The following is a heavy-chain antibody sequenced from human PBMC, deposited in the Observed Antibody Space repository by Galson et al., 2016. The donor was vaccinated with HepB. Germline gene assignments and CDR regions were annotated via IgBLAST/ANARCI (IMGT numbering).Heavy chain of an antibody. J-gene: IGHJ6*02. V-gene: IGHV3-33*08. D-gene: IGHD3-10*01. CDR1: GFSFSYYG. CDR3: ARSLSGTYYYYGMDV. CDR2: IWYDGSNK. Sequence: SLRLSCAASGFSFSYYGMHWVRQAPGKGLEWVAVIWYDGSNKYYADSVKGRFTISRDNSKNTLYRQMNILSAEDTVVYYCARSLSGTYYYYGMDVWGQGTTGTVSS.